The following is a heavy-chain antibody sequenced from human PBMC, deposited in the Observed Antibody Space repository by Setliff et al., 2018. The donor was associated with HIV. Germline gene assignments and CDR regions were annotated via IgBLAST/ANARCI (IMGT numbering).Heavy chain of an antibody. Sequence: PSETLSLTCSVSGASISSYYWSWIRHSPGKGLEWIGSTPYRGRTNYNPSLRSRVTISLDTSTSQFSLRLNSVTAADTAVYYCARGGASSKYLDPWGQGTLVTVSS. CDR3: ARGGASSKYLDP. CDR2: TPYRGRT. D-gene: IGHD2-15*01. CDR1: GASISSYY. J-gene: IGHJ5*02. V-gene: IGHV4-59*01.